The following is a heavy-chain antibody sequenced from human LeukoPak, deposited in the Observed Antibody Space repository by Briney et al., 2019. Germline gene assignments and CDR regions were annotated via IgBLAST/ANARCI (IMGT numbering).Heavy chain of an antibody. V-gene: IGHV3-74*01. J-gene: IGHJ6*03. Sequence: PGGSLRLSCAASGFTFSSYWMHWVRHAPGKGLVWVSRINSDGSSTSYADSVKGRFTISRDNAKNTLYLQMNSLRAEDTAVYYCARGPYSAKNYYYYYYMDVWGKGTTVTVSS. CDR2: INSDGSST. CDR3: ARGPYSAKNYYYYYYMDV. CDR1: GFTFSSYW. D-gene: IGHD2-15*01.